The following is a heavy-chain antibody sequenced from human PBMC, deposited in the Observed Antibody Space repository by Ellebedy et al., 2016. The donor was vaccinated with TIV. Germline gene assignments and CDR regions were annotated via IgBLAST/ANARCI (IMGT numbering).Heavy chain of an antibody. V-gene: IGHV3-21*06. J-gene: IGHJ4*02. D-gene: IGHD3-22*01. CDR1: GFTFSSYS. CDR2: ISSSSSYI. CDR3: ARDGGLYYDDY. Sequence: GESLKISXAASGFTFSSYSMNWVRQAPGKGLEWVSSISSSSSYIYYADSVKGRFTISRDNAKNSLYLQMNILRAEDTAVYYCARDGGLYYDDYWGQGTLVTVSS.